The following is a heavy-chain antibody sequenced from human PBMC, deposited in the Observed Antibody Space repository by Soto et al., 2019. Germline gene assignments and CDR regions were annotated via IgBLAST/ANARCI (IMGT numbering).Heavy chain of an antibody. CDR1: GFCVARTY. V-gene: IGHV3-53*02. Sequence: EVQLVETGGGLIQPGGSLRLSCAASGFCVARTYMNWVRQAPGKGLEWVSVLYSGGGTYYADSVEGRFTISRDTSKNTLHLQMNDLRAEYTALYYCARGGVQDAFDIGGKGTMVTVSS. D-gene: IGHD1-26*01. CDR3: ARGGVQDAFDI. CDR2: LYSGGGT. J-gene: IGHJ3*02.